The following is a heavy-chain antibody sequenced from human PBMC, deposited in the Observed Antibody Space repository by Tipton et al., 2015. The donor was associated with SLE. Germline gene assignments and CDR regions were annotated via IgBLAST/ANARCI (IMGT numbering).Heavy chain of an antibody. V-gene: IGHV4-61*09. CDR3: ARGTTVTTLFGY. CDR1: GGSISSGSYY. J-gene: IGHJ4*02. D-gene: IGHD4-17*01. CDR2: IYTSGST. Sequence: TLSLTCTVSGGSISSGSYYWSWIRQPAGKGLEWIGYIYTSGSTNYNPSLKSRVTISVDTSKNQFSLKLSSVTAADTAVYYCARGTTVTTLFGYWGQGTLVTVSS.